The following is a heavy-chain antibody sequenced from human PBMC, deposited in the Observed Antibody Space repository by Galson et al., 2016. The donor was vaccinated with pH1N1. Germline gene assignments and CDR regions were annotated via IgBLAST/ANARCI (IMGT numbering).Heavy chain of an antibody. V-gene: IGHV3-30-3*01. CDR2: ISYNGNDQ. J-gene: IGHJ6*02. CDR3: AREDWSYADTYYNGMDV. D-gene: IGHD3-16*01. Sequence: SCAASGFSFDTYAMHWVRQAPGKGLEWVAFISYNGNDQSYAESLKGRFTISRDNSKNTLYLQVNSLRTEDTAVFYCAREDWSYADTYYNGMDVWGQGTTVTVSS. CDR1: GFSFDTYA.